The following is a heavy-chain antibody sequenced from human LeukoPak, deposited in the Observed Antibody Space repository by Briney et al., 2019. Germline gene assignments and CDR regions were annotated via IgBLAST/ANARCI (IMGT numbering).Heavy chain of an antibody. D-gene: IGHD6-19*01. CDR2: INPNSGGT. V-gene: IGHV1-2*02. CDR3: ARAHRNGWYLVSDYRRNWFDP. Sequence: LWASVKVSCKASGYTFTGYYMHWVRQAPGQGLEWMGWINPNSGGTNYAQKFQGRVTMTRDTSISTAYVELSRLRSDDTAVYYCARAHRNGWYLVSDYRRNWFDPWGQGTLVTVSS. J-gene: IGHJ5*02. CDR1: GYTFTGYY.